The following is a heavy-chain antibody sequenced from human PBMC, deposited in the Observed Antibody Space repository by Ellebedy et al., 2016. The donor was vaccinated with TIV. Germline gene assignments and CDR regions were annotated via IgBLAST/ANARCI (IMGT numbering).Heavy chain of an antibody. D-gene: IGHD6-19*01. J-gene: IGHJ5*02. Sequence: ASVKVSXXASGYTFTNYYMQWVRQAPGQGLEWMGRIIPILGTPNYAQKFQGRVTIIADTSTSTVYMELSSLRFDDTANYYCARVDQWQGFDPWGQGTLVTVSS. CDR2: IIPILGTP. CDR1: GYTFTNYY. V-gene: IGHV1-46*01. CDR3: ARVDQWQGFDP.